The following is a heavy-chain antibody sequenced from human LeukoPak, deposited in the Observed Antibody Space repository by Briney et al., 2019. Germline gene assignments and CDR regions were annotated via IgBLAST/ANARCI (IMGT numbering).Heavy chain of an antibody. CDR2: IIPIFGTA. Sequence: SVKVSGKASGGTFSSYAISWVRQAPGQGLEWMGRIIPIFGTANSAHRFQGRVTITPDESTTPANMELSGLRSGATPGYYGARVPEYESSGYYLYYFDFWGQGTLVTVSS. CDR1: GGTFSSYA. V-gene: IGHV1-69*13. J-gene: IGHJ4*02. CDR3: ARVPEYESSGYYLYYFDF. D-gene: IGHD3-22*01.